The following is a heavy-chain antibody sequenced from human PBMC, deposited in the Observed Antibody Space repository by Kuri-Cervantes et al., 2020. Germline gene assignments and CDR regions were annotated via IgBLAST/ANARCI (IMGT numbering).Heavy chain of an antibody. Sequence: ASVKVSCKASGYTFTNYDINWVRQATGQGLEWMGWMSPNSGNTGYAQKFQGRATMTRNTSISTAYMELSSLRSEDTAVYYCARGASSSWYLTGYYGMDVWGQGTTVTVSS. CDR3: ARGASSSWYLTGYYGMDV. J-gene: IGHJ6*02. CDR1: GYTFTNYD. CDR2: MSPNSGNT. D-gene: IGHD6-13*01. V-gene: IGHV1-8*01.